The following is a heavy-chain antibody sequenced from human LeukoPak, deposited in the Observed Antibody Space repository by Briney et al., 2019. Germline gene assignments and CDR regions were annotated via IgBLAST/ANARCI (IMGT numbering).Heavy chain of an antibody. CDR3: AASRSMIVVGYYYYYGMDV. Sequence: GGSLRLSCAASGFTFSSYAMSWVRQAPGKGLEWASAISGSGGSTYYADSVKGRFTISRDNSKNTLYLQMNSLRAEDTAVYYCAASRSMIVVGYYYYYGMDVWGQGTTVTVSS. CDR1: GFTFSSYA. D-gene: IGHD3-22*01. CDR2: ISGSGGST. J-gene: IGHJ6*02. V-gene: IGHV3-23*01.